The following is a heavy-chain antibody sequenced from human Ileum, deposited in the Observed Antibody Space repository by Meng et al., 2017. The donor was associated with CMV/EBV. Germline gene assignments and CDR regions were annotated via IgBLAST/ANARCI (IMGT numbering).Heavy chain of an antibody. CDR2: ICYSGST. J-gene: IGHJ4*02. D-gene: IGHD2-2*01. CDR1: GGSFGSINF. CDR3: ARGYASWTVDGRVGY. V-gene: IGHV4-4*02. Sequence: QGQLQESGPGLVKPSGTLSLTCTVSGGSFGSINFGSWVRQPPGKGLEWIGEICYSGSTNYNSSLESRVTISLDKSNNQFSLKLSSVTAADTAVYYCARGYASWTVDGRVGYWGQGTLVTVSS.